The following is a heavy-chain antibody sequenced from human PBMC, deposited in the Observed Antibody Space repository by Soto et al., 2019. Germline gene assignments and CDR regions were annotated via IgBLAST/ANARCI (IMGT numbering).Heavy chain of an antibody. V-gene: IGHV4-34*01. CDR3: GSPGYVDY. D-gene: IGHD2-2*01. CDR1: GGSFRGYY. Sequence: QVQLQQWGAGLLKPSETLSLTCAVYGGSFRGYYWSWIRQPPGKGLEWIGEINHGGNTNYNPSLKSRVTLSVATSRNQFSLNLNSVTAADTAVYYCGSPGYVDYWGQGTLVTVSS. J-gene: IGHJ4*02. CDR2: INHGGNT.